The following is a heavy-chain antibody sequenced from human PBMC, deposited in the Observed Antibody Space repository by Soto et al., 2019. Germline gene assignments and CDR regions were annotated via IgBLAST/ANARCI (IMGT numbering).Heavy chain of an antibody. Sequence: PGESLKISCQASGYIFSNYWIAWVRLMPGKGLEYMGIIYPRKSDIRYTPPFQGQVTISADKSISTAYLQWSSLKASDTAMYYCARHTRDILTGYGDYYYYGMDVWGQGTTVTVSS. D-gene: IGHD3-9*01. CDR1: GYIFSNYW. CDR2: IYPRKSDI. J-gene: IGHJ6*02. V-gene: IGHV5-51*01. CDR3: ARHTRDILTGYGDYYYYGMDV.